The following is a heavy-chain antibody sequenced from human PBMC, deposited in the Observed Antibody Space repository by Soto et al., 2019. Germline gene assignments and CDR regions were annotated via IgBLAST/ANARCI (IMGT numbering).Heavy chain of an antibody. Sequence: ASETLSLTCAVYGGSFSGYYWSWIRQPPGKGLEWIGYIYYSGSTNYNPSLKSRVTISVDTSKNQFSLKLSSVTAADTAVYYCAATVVAATRWFDPWGQGTLVTVSS. CDR1: GGSFSGYY. D-gene: IGHD2-15*01. V-gene: IGHV4-59*08. J-gene: IGHJ5*02. CDR2: IYYSGST. CDR3: AATVVAATRWFDP.